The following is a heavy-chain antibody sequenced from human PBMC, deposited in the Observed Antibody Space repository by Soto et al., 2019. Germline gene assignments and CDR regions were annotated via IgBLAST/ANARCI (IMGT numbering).Heavy chain of an antibody. D-gene: IGHD3-3*01. V-gene: IGHV4-31*03. CDR2: VYYSGSS. CDR3: ARWWSVIRQGFQP. CDR1: GGSISSGDYY. Sequence: QEQLQESGPGLVKPSQTPSLTCTVSGGSISSGDYYWSWIRQHRGKGLEWIGYVYYSGSSYYNPSLKSRVTPSVDTSKNQFSLKLSSVTASDTAVYYVARWWSVIRQGFQPWDQGTLVTVSS. J-gene: IGHJ1*01.